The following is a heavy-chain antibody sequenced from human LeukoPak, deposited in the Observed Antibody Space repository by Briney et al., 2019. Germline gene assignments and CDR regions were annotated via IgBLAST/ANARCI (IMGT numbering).Heavy chain of an antibody. CDR1: GYSISSGYY. V-gene: IGHV4-34*01. D-gene: IGHD2-2*01. Sequence: PSETLSLTCAVSGYSISSGYYWSWIRQPPGKGLEWIGEINHSGSTNHNPSLKSRVTISVDTSKNQFSLKLSSVTAADTAVYYCARGPPHIVVVPAAQGYFQHWGQGTLVTVSS. J-gene: IGHJ1*01. CDR3: ARGPPHIVVVPAAQGYFQH. CDR2: INHSGST.